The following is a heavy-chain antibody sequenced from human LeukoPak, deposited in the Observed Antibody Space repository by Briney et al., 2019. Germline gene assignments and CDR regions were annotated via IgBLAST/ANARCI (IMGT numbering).Heavy chain of an antibody. CDR2: IYYSGST. CDR3: ARVPGGALNWFDP. J-gene: IGHJ5*02. V-gene: IGHV4-39*01. D-gene: IGHD1-1*01. Sequence: WETLSLTCTLSGGSIRSYYSSWVRQPPGKGLEWIGTIYYSGSTYYNPSLKSRVTISVDKSNTQFSLKLSSVTAADTAAYYCARVPGGALNWFDPWGQGTLVTVSS. CDR1: GGSIRSYY.